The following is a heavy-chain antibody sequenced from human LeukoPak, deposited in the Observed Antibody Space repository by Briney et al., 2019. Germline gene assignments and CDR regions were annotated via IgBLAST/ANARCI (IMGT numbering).Heavy chain of an antibody. CDR1: GGSISSYY. CDR3: ARTQVGYCSSTSCYSEPHFNWFDP. CDR2: IYTSGST. V-gene: IGHV4-4*07. Sequence: PSETLSLTCTVSGGSISSYYWSWIRQPAGKGLEWIGRIYTSGSTNYNPSLKSRVTMSVDTSKNQFSLKLSSVTAADTAVYYCARTQVGYCSSTSCYSEPHFNWFDPWGQGTLVTVSS. D-gene: IGHD2-2*01. J-gene: IGHJ5*02.